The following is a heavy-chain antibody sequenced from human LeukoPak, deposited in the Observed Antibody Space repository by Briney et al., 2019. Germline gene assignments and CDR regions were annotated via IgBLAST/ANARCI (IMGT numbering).Heavy chain of an antibody. J-gene: IGHJ4*02. D-gene: IGHD3-9*01. V-gene: IGHV3-21*01. CDR2: ISSSSDYI. Sequence: GGSLRLSCAASGFTFSNSSMNWVRQAPGKGLEWVSSISSSSDYIYDADSVKGRFTISRDNAKNSLYLQMNSLRAEDTAVYYCARAFYDFLTGYPAYFDYWGQGTLVTVSS. CDR1: GFTFSNSS. CDR3: ARAFYDFLTGYPAYFDY.